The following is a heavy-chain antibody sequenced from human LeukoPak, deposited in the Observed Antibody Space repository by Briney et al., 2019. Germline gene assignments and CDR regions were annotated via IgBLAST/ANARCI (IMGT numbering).Heavy chain of an antibody. CDR3: ARYSSSWYEGY. CDR2: INPNSGGT. J-gene: IGHJ4*02. CDR1: GYTFTAYY. D-gene: IGHD6-13*01. V-gene: IGHV1-2*02. Sequence: ASVKVSCKASGYTFTAYYMHWVRQAPGQGLEWMGWINPNSGGTKYAQKFQGRVTMTRDTSISTVYMELSRLRSDDTAVYYCARYSSSWYEGYWGQGTLVTVSS.